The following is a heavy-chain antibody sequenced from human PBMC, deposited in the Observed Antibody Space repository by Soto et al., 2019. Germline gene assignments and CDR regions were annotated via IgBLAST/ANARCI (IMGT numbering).Heavy chain of an antibody. CDR3: ARQDNYYDSSGPLDY. Sequence: QVQLVESGGGLVKPGGSLRLSCAASGFTSSDYYMSWIRQAPGKGLEWVSYISSSSSYTNYADSVKGRFTISRDNAKNSLYLQMNSLRAEDTAVYYCARQDNYYDSSGPLDYWGQGTLVTVSS. CDR2: ISSSSSYT. J-gene: IGHJ4*02. V-gene: IGHV3-11*06. D-gene: IGHD3-22*01. CDR1: GFTSSDYY.